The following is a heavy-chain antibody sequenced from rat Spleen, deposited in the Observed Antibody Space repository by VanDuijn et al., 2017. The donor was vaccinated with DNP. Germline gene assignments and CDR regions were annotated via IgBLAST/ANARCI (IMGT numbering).Heavy chain of an antibody. J-gene: IGHJ3*01. CDR3: TRDVRGFAY. CDR1: GLTFSDYA. V-gene: IGHV5-31*01. Sequence: EVQLVESGGGLVQPGRSLKLSCAASGLTFSDYAMAWVRQAPGKGLEWVASITNTGGSTYYPDSVKGRFTISRDNAKSTLYLQMNSLRSEDTATYYCTRDVRGFAYWGQGTLVTVSS. CDR2: ITNTGGST.